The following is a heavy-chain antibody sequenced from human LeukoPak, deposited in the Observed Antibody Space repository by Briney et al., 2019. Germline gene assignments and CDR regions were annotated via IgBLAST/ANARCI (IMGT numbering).Heavy chain of an antibody. CDR2: IIPILGIA. Sequence: SVKVSCKASGGTFSSYAIRWVRQAPGQGLEWMGRIIPILGIANYAQKFQGRVTITADKSTSTAYMELSSLRSEDTAVYYCARLVGYNYAFDIWGQGTMVTVSS. D-gene: IGHD5-24*01. V-gene: IGHV1-69*04. CDR3: ARLVGYNYAFDI. CDR1: GGTFSSYA. J-gene: IGHJ3*02.